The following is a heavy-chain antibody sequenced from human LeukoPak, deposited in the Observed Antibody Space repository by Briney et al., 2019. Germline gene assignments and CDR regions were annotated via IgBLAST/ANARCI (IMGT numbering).Heavy chain of an antibody. D-gene: IGHD1-1*01. Sequence: SETLSLTCAVYGGSFSGYYWSWIRQPPGKGLEWIGYIYYSGNTNYNSFIKSRAIISIDTSKNQFSLKLNSVTAADTAVYYCASGYRVTAFFDYWGQGTLVTVAS. CDR1: GGSFSGYY. CDR2: IYYSGNT. V-gene: IGHV4-34*11. J-gene: IGHJ4*02. CDR3: ASGYRVTAFFDY.